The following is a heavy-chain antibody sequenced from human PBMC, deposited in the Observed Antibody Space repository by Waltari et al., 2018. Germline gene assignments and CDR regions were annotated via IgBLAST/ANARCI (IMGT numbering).Heavy chain of an antibody. D-gene: IGHD6-13*01. CDR2: ISSSSSYI. CDR1: GFTFSSYS. CDR3: ARGLIAAAVY. J-gene: IGHJ4*02. V-gene: IGHV3-21*01. Sequence: EVQLVESGGGLVKPGGSLRLSCAASGFTFSSYSMNWVRQAPGKGLEWVSSISSSSSYIYYADSVKGRVTISRDNAKNSLYLQMNSLRAEDTAVYYCARGLIAAAVYWGQGTLVTVSS.